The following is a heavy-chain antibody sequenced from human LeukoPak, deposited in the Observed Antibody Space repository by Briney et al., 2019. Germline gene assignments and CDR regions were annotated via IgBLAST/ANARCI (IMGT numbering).Heavy chain of an antibody. CDR3: AKDLGITGTFDP. V-gene: IGHV3-30*18. J-gene: IGHJ5*02. CDR2: ISYDGNNK. CDR1: GFTFSSYG. D-gene: IGHD1-20*01. Sequence: PGGSLRLSCAASGFTFSSYGMHWVRQAPGKGLEWVAVISYDGNNKYYADSVKGRFTISRDNSKNTLYLQMNSLRAEDTAVYYCAKDLGITGTFDPWGQGTLVTVSS.